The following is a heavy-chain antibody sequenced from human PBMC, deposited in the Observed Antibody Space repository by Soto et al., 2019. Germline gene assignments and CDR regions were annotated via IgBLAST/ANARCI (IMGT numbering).Heavy chain of an antibody. D-gene: IGHD6-19*01. Sequence: AAVKVSCKASGYTFTGHYIHWVRQAPEQGPEWMGEIGPESGATRYAQKFRGRVTMTMDSSITTVYMELKNLSPDDTAVYYCIXVAGTSLGTQNTYVFDYWGQGTLVTVSS. CDR2: IGPESGAT. J-gene: IGHJ4*02. CDR1: GYTFTGHY. V-gene: IGHV1-2*02. CDR3: IXVAGTSLGTQNTYVFDY.